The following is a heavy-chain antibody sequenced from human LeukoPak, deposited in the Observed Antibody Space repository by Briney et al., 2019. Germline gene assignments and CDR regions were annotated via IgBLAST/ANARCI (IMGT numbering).Heavy chain of an antibody. CDR1: GGSITSYY. CDR2: LFHSGTR. J-gene: IGHJ4*02. Sequence: SETLSLTCTVSGGSITSYYWSWIRQPPGKGLEWIGYLFHSGTRTYNPSLKSRVTISADTTKNQIFLTLNSTTAADTAVYYCARRRGWKQQLVYFDYWGQGTLATVSS. V-gene: IGHV4-59*08. CDR3: ARRRGWKQQLVYFDY. D-gene: IGHD6-13*01.